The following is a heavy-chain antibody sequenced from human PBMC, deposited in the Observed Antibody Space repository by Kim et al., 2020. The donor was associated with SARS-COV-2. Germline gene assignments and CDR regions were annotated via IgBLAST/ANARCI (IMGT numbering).Heavy chain of an antibody. CDR3: ARDWVAGTLNWFDP. D-gene: IGHD6-19*01. CDR1: GFTFSSYS. J-gene: IGHJ5*02. CDR2: ISSSSSYI. Sequence: GGSLRLSCAASGFTFSSYSMNWVRQAPGKGLEWVSSISSSSSYIYYADSVKGRFTISRDNAKNSLYLQMNSLRAEDTAVYYCARDWVAGTLNWFDPWGQGTLVTVSS. V-gene: IGHV3-21*04.